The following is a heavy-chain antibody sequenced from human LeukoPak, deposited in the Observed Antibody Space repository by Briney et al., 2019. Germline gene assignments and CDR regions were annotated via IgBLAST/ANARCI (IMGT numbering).Heavy chain of an antibody. CDR3: ARTLYSSSSAYFQH. Sequence: SETLSLTCTVSGGSISSGSYYWSWIRQPAGKGLEWIGRIYTSGSTNYNPSLKSRVTISVDTSKNQFSLKLSSVTAADTAVYYCARTLYSSSSAYFQHWGQGTLVTVSS. D-gene: IGHD6-6*01. CDR1: GGSISSGSYY. J-gene: IGHJ1*01. CDR2: IYTSGST. V-gene: IGHV4-61*02.